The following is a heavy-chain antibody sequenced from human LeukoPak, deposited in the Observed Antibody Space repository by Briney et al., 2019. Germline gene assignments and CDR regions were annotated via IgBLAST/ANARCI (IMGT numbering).Heavy chain of an antibody. CDR2: ISGSGGST. D-gene: IGHD3-16*02. CDR3: ANGESYYDYVWGSYRPQGY. Sequence: GGSLRLSCAASGFTFSSYAMSWVRQAPGKGLEWVSAISGSGGSTYYADSVKGRFTISRDNSKNTLYLQMNSLRAEDTAVYYCANGESYYDYVWGSYRPQGYWGQGTLVTVSS. V-gene: IGHV3-23*01. J-gene: IGHJ4*02. CDR1: GFTFSSYA.